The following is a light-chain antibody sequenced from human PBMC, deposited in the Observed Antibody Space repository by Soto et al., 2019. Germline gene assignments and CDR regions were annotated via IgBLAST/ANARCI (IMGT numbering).Light chain of an antibody. Sequence: QSVLTQSPSVSGAPRQSVNISCSGNNSNIGSNAVHWYQQLPGKAPKLLMYYNDMLPSGVSDRFSGSKSGTSASLAISGLQSEDEGDYYCATWDDRLTAWVFGGGTKLT. CDR2: YND. CDR1: NSNIGSNA. V-gene: IGLV1-36*01. J-gene: IGLJ3*02. CDR3: ATWDDRLTAWV.